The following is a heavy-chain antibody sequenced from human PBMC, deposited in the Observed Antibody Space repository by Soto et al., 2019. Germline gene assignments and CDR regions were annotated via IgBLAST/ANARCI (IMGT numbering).Heavy chain of an antibody. V-gene: IGHV6-1*01. D-gene: IGHD2-21*02. J-gene: IGHJ6*02. CDR1: GDSVSSNSAA. Sequence: PSQTLSLTCAISGDSVSSNSAAWNWIRQSPSRGLEWLGRTYYRSKWYNDYAVSVKSRITINPDTSKNQFSLQLNSVTPEDTAVYYCARDRMVVTAIHIDYYYGMDVWGQGTTVTVSS. CDR3: ARDRMVVTAIHIDYYYGMDV. CDR2: TYYRSKWYN.